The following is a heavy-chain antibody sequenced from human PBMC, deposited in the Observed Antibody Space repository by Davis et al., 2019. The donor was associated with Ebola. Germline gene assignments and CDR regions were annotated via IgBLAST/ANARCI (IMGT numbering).Heavy chain of an antibody. CDR1: GGTFTNYA. Sequence: AASVKVSCKTSGGTFTNYAVNWVRQAPGQGLEWMGRIIPVVDTKDYAQKFQGRVTLTADKATSTAYMELRSLRSDDTAVYYCARDRVSGWYGAAFDIWGQGTMVTVSS. D-gene: IGHD6-19*01. V-gene: IGHV1-69*04. CDR3: ARDRVSGWYGAAFDI. J-gene: IGHJ3*02. CDR2: IIPVVDTK.